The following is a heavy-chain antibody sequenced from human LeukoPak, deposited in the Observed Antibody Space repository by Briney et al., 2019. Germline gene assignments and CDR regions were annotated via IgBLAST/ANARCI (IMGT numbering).Heavy chain of an antibody. CDR3: AREALSMVRGVIPDRDYYYYMDV. CDR1: GYTFTSYD. CDR2: MNPNSGNT. D-gene: IGHD3-10*01. J-gene: IGHJ6*03. Sequence: ASVTVSCKASGYTFTSYDINWVRQATGQGLEWMGWMNPNSGNTGYAQKFQGRVTMTRNTSTSTAYMELSSLRSEDTAVYYCAREALSMVRGVIPDRDYYYYMDVWGKGTTVTVSS. V-gene: IGHV1-8*01.